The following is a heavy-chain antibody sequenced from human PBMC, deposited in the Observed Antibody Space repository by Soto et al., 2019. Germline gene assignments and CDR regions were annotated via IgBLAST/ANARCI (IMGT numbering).Heavy chain of an antibody. V-gene: IGHV3-30*18. D-gene: IGHD6-19*01. CDR1: GFTFSSYG. Sequence: QVQLVESGGGVVQPGRSLRLSCAASGFTFSSYGMHWVRQAPGKGLEWVAVISYDGSNKYYADSVKGRFTISRDNSKNTLYLQINSLRAEDTAVYYCAKETNRSGGYGYYYYGMDVWGQGTTVTVSS. CDR2: ISYDGSNK. CDR3: AKETNRSGGYGYYYYGMDV. J-gene: IGHJ6*02.